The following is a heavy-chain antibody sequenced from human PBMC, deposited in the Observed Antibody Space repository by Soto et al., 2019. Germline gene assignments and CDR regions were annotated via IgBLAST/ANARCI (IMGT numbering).Heavy chain of an antibody. CDR1: GRIFSSFP. J-gene: IGHJ1*01. D-gene: IGHD5-18*01. CDR2: VISASGSV. CDR3: ARVGSRDAYNYVLDQ. V-gene: IGHV1-69*06. Sequence: QVQVVQSGADVKKPGSSVKISCNASGRIFSSFPTSWVRQVPGQGLEWMGGVISASGSVTYAPKFQGRVTMTAVNSAGIGYMELTSLTSEDTAIYYCARVGSRDAYNYVLDQWGPGTMVTVSS.